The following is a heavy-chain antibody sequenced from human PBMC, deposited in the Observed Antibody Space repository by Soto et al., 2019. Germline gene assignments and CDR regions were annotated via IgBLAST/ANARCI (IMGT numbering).Heavy chain of an antibody. D-gene: IGHD2-21*01. CDR3: AKAPSDTYYYLDY. Sequence: EVQLVESGGGLVQPGRSLRLSCAASGFTFDDYAMQWVRQAPGKGLEWVSGISWNSGSIGYADSVKGRFTISRDNAKNSLYLQMNSLRAEDTALYYCAKAPSDTYYYLDYCGQGTLVTVSS. CDR2: ISWNSGSI. V-gene: IGHV3-9*01. CDR1: GFTFDDYA. J-gene: IGHJ4*02.